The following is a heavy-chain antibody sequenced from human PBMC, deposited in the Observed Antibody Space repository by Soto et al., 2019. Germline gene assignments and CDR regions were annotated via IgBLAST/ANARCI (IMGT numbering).Heavy chain of an antibody. CDR1: AGSFRTYS. CDR3: ARDHYDLWSGDAARYHYGMDV. CDR2: ISSSSSTT. D-gene: IGHD3-3*01. V-gene: IGHV3-48*02. J-gene: IGHJ6*02. Sequence: GTLRFPSSAFAGSFRTYSTSWVPTAPGKGLEWLSYISSSSSTTYYADSVKGRFTISRDNAKNALYLQMNSLRDEDTAVYYCARDHYDLWSGDAARYHYGMDVWGQGTTVTVSS.